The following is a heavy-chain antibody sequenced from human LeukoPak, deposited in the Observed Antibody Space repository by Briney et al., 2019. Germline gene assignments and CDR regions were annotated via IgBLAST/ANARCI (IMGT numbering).Heavy chain of an antibody. Sequence: ASVKVSCKASGYTFTSYGISWVRQAPGQGLEWMGWINTHSGNTNYAQKLQGRVTMTTDTSTSTAYMELRSLRSDDTAVYYCARGGQSYSYYYGMDVWGQGTTVTVSS. CDR2: INTHSGNT. J-gene: IGHJ6*02. CDR1: GYTFTSYG. CDR3: ARGGQSYSYYYGMDV. V-gene: IGHV1-18*01.